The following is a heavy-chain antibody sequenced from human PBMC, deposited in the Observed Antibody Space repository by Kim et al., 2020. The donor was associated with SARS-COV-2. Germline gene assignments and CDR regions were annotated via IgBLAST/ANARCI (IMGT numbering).Heavy chain of an antibody. J-gene: IGHJ4*02. D-gene: IGHD4-17*01. V-gene: IGHV3-9*01. CDR1: GFTFGDYA. CDR2: ISWNSGSI. CDR3: AKDKGMDGDQSYYFDY. Sequence: GGSLRLSCAASGFTFGDYAMNWVRQAPGKGLEWVSGISWNSGSIGYADSVKGRFTISRDNAKNSLYLQMNSLRAEDTALYYCAKDKGMDGDQSYYFDYWGQGTLVTVSS.